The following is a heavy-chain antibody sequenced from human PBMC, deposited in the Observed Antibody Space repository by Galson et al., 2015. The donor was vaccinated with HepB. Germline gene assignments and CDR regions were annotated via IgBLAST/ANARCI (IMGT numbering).Heavy chain of an antibody. CDR2: TYYRSKWCN. CDR3: ARDPYSSGRYYYGMDV. CDR1: GDSVSSNSAA. Sequence: CAISGDSVSSNSAAWYWIRQSPSRGLEWLGRTYYRSKWCNDYEVSVKSRITITTDTSKNQVSLQLNSVTPEDTAVYYCARDPYSSGRYYYGMDVWGQGTTVTVSS. V-gene: IGHV6-1*01. J-gene: IGHJ6*02. D-gene: IGHD6-19*01.